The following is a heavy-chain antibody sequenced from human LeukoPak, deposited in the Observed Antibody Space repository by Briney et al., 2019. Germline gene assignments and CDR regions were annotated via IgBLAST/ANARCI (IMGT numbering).Heavy chain of an antibody. CDR3: ATSAEIAVAGTFDY. Sequence: ASVKVSCKVSGYTLTELSMHWVRQAPGEGLEWMGGFDPEDGETIYAQKFQGRVTMTEDTSTDTAYMELSSLRSEDTAVYYCATSAEIAVAGTFDYWGQGTLVTVSS. V-gene: IGHV1-24*01. D-gene: IGHD6-19*01. J-gene: IGHJ4*02. CDR1: GYTLTELS. CDR2: FDPEDGET.